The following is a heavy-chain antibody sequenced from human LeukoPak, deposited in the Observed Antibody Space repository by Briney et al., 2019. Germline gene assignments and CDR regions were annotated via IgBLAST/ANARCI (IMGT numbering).Heavy chain of an antibody. CDR2: IYHSGST. D-gene: IGHD3-10*01. CDR3: AREWVNAFGVLTSADY. CDR1: GYFISSGYH. Sequence: SETLSLTCTVSGYFISSGYHWGWIRQPPGKGLEWIGSIYHSGSTYDNPSLKSRVTISVDTSKNQFSLKLSSVTAADTAVYYCAREWVNAFGVLTSADYWGQGTLATVSS. J-gene: IGHJ4*02. V-gene: IGHV4-38-2*02.